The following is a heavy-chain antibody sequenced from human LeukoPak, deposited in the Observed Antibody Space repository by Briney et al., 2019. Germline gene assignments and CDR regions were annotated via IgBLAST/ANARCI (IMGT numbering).Heavy chain of an antibody. CDR1: GFTFRSYY. V-gene: IGHV3-7*01. CDR3: ARGHDILTGYGPLSFDP. CDR2: IKQDGSEK. J-gene: IGHJ5*02. Sequence: GGSLRLSCAASGFTFRSYYMIWVRLPPGKGLVWVAYIKQDGSEKHYVVSVKGRFTISRDNAKNALYLKMQSVRAEDTAVYYCARGHDILTGYGPLSFDPWGQGTLVTVSS. D-gene: IGHD3-9*01.